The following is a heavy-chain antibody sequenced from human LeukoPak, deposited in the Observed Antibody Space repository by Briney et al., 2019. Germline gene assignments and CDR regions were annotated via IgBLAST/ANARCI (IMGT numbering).Heavy chain of an antibody. CDR2: MYSVGST. CDR3: AREGGTVVVGRFDY. Sequence: PGGSLRLSCAASGFTISANFMSWVRQAPGKGLEWVSVMYSVGSTFYADSVKGRFTISRDDSKNTVYLHMNSLRPDDSALYYCAREGGTVVVGRFDYWGQGTLVTVSS. D-gene: IGHD2-2*01. J-gene: IGHJ4*02. CDR1: GFTISANF. V-gene: IGHV3-66*01.